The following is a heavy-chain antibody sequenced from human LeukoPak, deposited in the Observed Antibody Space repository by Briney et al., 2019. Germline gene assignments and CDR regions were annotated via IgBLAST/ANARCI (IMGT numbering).Heavy chain of an antibody. CDR2: IYYSGGT. V-gene: IGHV4-31*03. J-gene: IGHJ4*02. CDR3: ARAPGDSSGFDC. Sequence: SETLSLTCTVSGGSISSAGYYWSWIRQQPGKGLEWIGCIYYSGGTYYNPSLLSRSTISADTSKNQFSLILSSVTAADTAVYYCARAPGDSSGFDCWGQGTLVTVSS. D-gene: IGHD3-22*01. CDR1: GGSISSAGYY.